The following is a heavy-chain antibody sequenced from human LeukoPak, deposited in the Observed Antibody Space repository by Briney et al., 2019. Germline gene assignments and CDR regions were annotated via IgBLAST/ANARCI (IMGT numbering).Heavy chain of an antibody. CDR2: ISSSSSYI. V-gene: IGHV3-21*01. J-gene: IGHJ4*02. D-gene: IGHD6-13*01. CDR1: GFTFSSYS. Sequence: EGSLRLSCAASGFTFSSYSMNWVRQAPGKGLEWVSSISSSSSYIYYADSVKGRFTISRDNAKNSLYLQMNSLRAEDTAVYYCARGGAYSSRGVFDYWGQGTLVTVSS. CDR3: ARGGAYSSRGVFDY.